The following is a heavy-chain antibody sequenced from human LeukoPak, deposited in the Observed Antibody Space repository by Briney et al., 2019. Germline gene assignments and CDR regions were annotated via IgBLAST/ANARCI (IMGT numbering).Heavy chain of an antibody. V-gene: IGHV3-30*04. CDR3: ARGVMIAVAGLGY. D-gene: IGHD6-19*01. J-gene: IGHJ4*02. CDR2: ISYDGSNK. CDR1: GFTFSSYA. Sequence: PGGSLRLFCAASGFTFSSYAMHWVRQAPGKGLEWVAVISYDGSNKYYADSVKGRFTISRDNSKNTLYLQMNSLRAEDTAVYYCARGVMIAVAGLGYWGQGTLVTVSS.